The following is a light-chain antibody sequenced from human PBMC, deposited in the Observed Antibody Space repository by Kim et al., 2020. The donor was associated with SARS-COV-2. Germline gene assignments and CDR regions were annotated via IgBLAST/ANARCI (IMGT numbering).Light chain of an antibody. CDR3: QRYNNWSPSNT. Sequence: EIVMTQSPATLSVSPGERATLSCRASQSVSSNLALYQQKPGQAPRLLIYGASTSATGIPARFSGSGSGTEFALTISSLQSEDYAVYYCQRYNNWSPSNTFGQGTRLEIK. J-gene: IGKJ5*01. V-gene: IGKV3-15*01. CDR2: GAS. CDR1: QSVSSN.